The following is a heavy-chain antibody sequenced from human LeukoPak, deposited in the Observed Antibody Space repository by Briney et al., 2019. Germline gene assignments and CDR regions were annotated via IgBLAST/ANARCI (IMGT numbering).Heavy chain of an antibody. V-gene: IGHV3-30*18. CDR2: ISYDGSNK. J-gene: IGHJ4*02. D-gene: IGHD2-15*01. Sequence: PGRSLRLSCAASGFTFSNYGMHWVRQAPGKGLEWVAVISYDGSNKYYADSVKGRFTISRDNSKNTLYLQMNSLRAEDTAVYYCAKAVRGFPPENWGQGTLVTVSS. CDR3: AKAVRGFPPEN. CDR1: GFTFSNYG.